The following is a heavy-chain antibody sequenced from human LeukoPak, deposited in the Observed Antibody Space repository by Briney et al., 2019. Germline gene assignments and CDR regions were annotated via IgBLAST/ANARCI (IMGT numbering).Heavy chain of an antibody. CDR1: GGSISSSSYY. D-gene: IGHD2-15*01. CDR3: AVGLDIVEGMFDP. J-gene: IGHJ5*02. V-gene: IGHV4-39*01. CDR2: IYYSGST. Sequence: KASETLSLTCTVSGGSISSSSYYWGWIRQPPGKGLEWIGSIYYSGSTYYNPSLKSRVTISVDTSKNQFSLKLSSVTAADTAVYYCAVGLDIVEGMFDPWGQGTLVTVSS.